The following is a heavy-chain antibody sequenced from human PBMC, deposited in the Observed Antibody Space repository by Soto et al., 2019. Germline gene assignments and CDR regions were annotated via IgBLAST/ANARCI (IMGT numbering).Heavy chain of an antibody. CDR1: GFTFSSYS. J-gene: IGHJ3*02. V-gene: IGHV3-21*01. CDR3: ARDRQRRITMVRGVSPHASDI. Sequence: EVQLVESGGGLVKPGGSLRLSCAASGFTFSSYSMNWVRQAPGKGLEWVSSISSSSSYIYYADSVKGRFTISRDNAKNSLYLQMNSLRAEDTAVYYCARDRQRRITMVRGVSPHASDIWGQGTMVTVSS. CDR2: ISSSSSYI. D-gene: IGHD3-10*01.